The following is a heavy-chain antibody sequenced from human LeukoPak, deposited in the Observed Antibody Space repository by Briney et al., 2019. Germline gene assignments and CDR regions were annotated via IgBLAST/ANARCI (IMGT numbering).Heavy chain of an antibody. Sequence: GESLKISSKVSGYSFTSYCIGWVRQMPGKGLEWMGIIYPGDSGPPYSPSFQGQVTISVDKSINTAYLQWSSLQASDTAMYYCGMSGDRVPLQDDVFDVWGQGTMVTVST. CDR3: GMSGDRVPLQDDVFDV. CDR1: GYSFTSYC. CDR2: IYPGDSGP. D-gene: IGHD1-26*01. V-gene: IGHV5-51*01. J-gene: IGHJ3*01.